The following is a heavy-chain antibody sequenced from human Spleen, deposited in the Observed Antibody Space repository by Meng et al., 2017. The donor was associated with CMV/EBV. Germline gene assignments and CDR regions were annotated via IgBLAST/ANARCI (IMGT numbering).Heavy chain of an antibody. D-gene: IGHD6-6*01. CDR1: GGSISSGDYY. J-gene: IGHJ4*02. Sequence: QVRLQGSGPGLVKPSQTLSLTCTVSGGSISSGDYYWSWIRQPPGKGLEWIGEINHSGSTNYNPSLKSRVTISVDTSKNQFSPKLSSVTAADTAVYYCASPPLGSSADSGYGYWGQGTLVTVSS. CDR3: ASPPLGSSADSGYGY. CDR2: INHSGST. V-gene: IGHV4-30-4*08.